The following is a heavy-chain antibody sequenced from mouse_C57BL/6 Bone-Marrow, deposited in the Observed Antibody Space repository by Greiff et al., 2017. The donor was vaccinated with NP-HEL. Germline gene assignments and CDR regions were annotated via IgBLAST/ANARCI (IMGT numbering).Heavy chain of an antibody. CDR2: IYPGDGDT. CDR1: GYAFSSSW. D-gene: IGHD1-1*01. J-gene: IGHJ2*01. V-gene: IGHV1-82*01. CDR3: ARKVYGLHFDY. Sequence: VQLQQSGPELVKPGASVKISCKASGYAFSSSWMNWVKQRPGKGLEWIGRIYPGDGDTNYNGKFKGKATLTADKSSSTAYMQLSSLTSEDSAVYVCARKVYGLHFDYWGQGTTLTVSS.